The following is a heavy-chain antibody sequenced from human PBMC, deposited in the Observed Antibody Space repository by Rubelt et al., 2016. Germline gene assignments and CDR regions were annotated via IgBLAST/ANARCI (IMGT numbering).Heavy chain of an antibody. Sequence: QLQLQESGPGLVKPSETLSLTCTVSGGSISSSSYYWGWIRQPPGKGLEWIGSIYYSGSTYYNPSLKSRVTISVETAKNQFSLKLSAVTAADTAVYYCARLVWTLNWFDPWGQGTLVTVSS. CDR1: GGSISSSSYY. V-gene: IGHV4-39*01. J-gene: IGHJ5*02. CDR3: ARLVWTLNWFDP. D-gene: IGHD3/OR15-3a*01. CDR2: IYYSGST.